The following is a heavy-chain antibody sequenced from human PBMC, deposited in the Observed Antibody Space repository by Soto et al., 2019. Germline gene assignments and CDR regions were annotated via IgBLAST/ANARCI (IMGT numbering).Heavy chain of an antibody. J-gene: IGHJ2*01. CDR3: ARDDSGGSYWYFDL. Sequence: VQLVQSGAEVKKPGSSVKVSCKASGGTFSSYTISWVRQAPGQGLEWMGRIIPILGIANYAQKFQGRVTITADKSTSTAYMELSSLRSEDTAVYYCARDDSGGSYWYFDLWGRGTLVTVSS. D-gene: IGHD6-19*01. CDR2: IIPILGIA. V-gene: IGHV1-69*08. CDR1: GGTFSSYT.